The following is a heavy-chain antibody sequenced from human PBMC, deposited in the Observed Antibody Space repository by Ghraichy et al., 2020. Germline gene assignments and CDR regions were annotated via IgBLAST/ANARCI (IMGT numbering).Heavy chain of an antibody. CDR2: IYYSGST. D-gene: IGHD3-3*01. V-gene: IGHV4-61*01. CDR3: ARIITIFGVVIMSYYYGMDV. J-gene: IGHJ6*02. CDR1: GGSVSSGSYY. Sequence: SETLSLTCTVSGGSVSSGSYYWRWIRQPPGKGLEWIGYIYYSGSTNYNPSLKSRVTISVDTSKNQFSLKLSSVTAADTAVYYCARIITIFGVVIMSYYYGMDVWGQGTTVTVSS.